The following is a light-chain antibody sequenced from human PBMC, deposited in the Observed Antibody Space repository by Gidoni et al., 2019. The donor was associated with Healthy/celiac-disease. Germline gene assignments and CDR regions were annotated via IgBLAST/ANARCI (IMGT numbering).Light chain of an antibody. V-gene: IGKV1-33*01. CDR1: QDISNY. CDR2: DAS. CDR3: QQYDNLLLT. Sequence: DIQMIQSPSSLSASVGDRVTITCQASQDISNYLNWYQQKPGKAPKLLIYDASNLETGVPSRFSGNGSGTDFTFTISSLQPEDIATYYCQQYDNLLLTFXGXTEVEIK. J-gene: IGKJ4*01.